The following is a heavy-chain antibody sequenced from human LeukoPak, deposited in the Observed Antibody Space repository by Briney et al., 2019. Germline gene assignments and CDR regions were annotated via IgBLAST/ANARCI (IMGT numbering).Heavy chain of an antibody. CDR3: ARVMYYYDSSGYYLNDAFDI. V-gene: IGHV3-23*01. CDR1: GFTFSSYA. J-gene: IGHJ3*02. Sequence: GGSLRLSCAASGFTFSSYAMSWVRQAPGKGLEWVSVVSGSGGSTYYAESVKGRFTISRDNAKNSLYLQMNSLRAEDTAVYYCARVMYYYDSSGYYLNDAFDIWGQGTMVTVSS. D-gene: IGHD3-22*01. CDR2: VSGSGGST.